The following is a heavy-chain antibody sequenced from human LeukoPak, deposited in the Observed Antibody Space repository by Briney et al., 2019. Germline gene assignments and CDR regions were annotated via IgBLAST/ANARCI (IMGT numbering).Heavy chain of an antibody. CDR2: ITYSGPT. CDR1: GGSMSSFY. CDR3: ARGFVEAIGYYDILTGYYGGVYYYMDV. D-gene: IGHD3-9*01. V-gene: IGHV4-59*12. J-gene: IGHJ6*03. Sequence: SETLSLTCTVSGGSMSSFYWNWIRLPPGKGRELIGYITYSGPTNSNPSLKSRVTISVDKSKNQFSLKLSSVTAADTAVYYCARGFVEAIGYYDILTGYYGGVYYYMDVWGKGTTVTVSS.